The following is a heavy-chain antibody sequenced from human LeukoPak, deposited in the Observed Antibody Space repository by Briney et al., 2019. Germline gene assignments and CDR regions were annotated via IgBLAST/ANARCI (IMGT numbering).Heavy chain of an antibody. CDR3: TTDPSSIFGVVIKVY. V-gene: IGHV3-49*04. CDR1: GFNFGDYA. D-gene: IGHD3-3*01. Sequence: GGSLRLSCTASGFNFGDYAMSWVRQAPGEGLEWVGFIRSKVYGGTIQYAASVKGRFTISRDDSKNTLYLQMNSLKTEDTAVYYCTTDPSSIFGVVIKVYWGQGTLVTVSS. J-gene: IGHJ4*02. CDR2: IRSKVYGGTI.